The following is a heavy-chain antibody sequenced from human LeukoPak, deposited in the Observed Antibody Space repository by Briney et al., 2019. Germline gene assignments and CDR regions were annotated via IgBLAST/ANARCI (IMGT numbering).Heavy chain of an antibody. CDR1: GGSISSSSYY. CDR2: IYYSGST. D-gene: IGHD2-2*02. V-gene: IGHV4-39*01. CDR3: ARASPDCSSTSCYNETNYYYYGMDV. Sequence: PSETLSLTCTVSGGSISSSSYYWGWIRQPPGKGLEWIGSIYYSGSTYYNPSLKSRVTISVDTSKNQFSLKLSSVTAADTAVYYCARASPDCSSTSCYNETNYYYYGMDVWGQGTTVTVSS. J-gene: IGHJ6*02.